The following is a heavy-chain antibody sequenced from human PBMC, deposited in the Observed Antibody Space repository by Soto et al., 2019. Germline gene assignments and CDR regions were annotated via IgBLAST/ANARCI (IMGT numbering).Heavy chain of an antibody. J-gene: IGHJ4*02. D-gene: IGHD1-26*01. CDR1: GGSVSSTYW. V-gene: IGHV4-4*02. Sequence: SETLSLTCAVSGGSVSSTYWWSWVRQPPGKGLEWIGEIYHSGSANYNPSLKSRVTISVDRSKNQFSLKLTSVTAADTAVYYCASGRPTALDYWGQGTLVTVSS. CDR2: IYHSGSA. CDR3: ASGRPTALDY.